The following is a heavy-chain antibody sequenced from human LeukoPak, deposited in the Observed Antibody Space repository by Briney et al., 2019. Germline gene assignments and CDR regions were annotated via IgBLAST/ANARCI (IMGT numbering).Heavy chain of an antibody. CDR1: GFAFSSHD. CDR2: ITTATSSYI. Sequence: GGSLRLSCAASGFAFSSHDMNWARQAPGKGLEWVSSITTATSSYIYYADSVKGRFTISRDDAKNSLYLQMDSLRAEDTAVYYCARDYGGPHYFDYWGQGTLVTVSS. D-gene: IGHD2-15*01. J-gene: IGHJ4*02. V-gene: IGHV3-21*01. CDR3: ARDYGGPHYFDY.